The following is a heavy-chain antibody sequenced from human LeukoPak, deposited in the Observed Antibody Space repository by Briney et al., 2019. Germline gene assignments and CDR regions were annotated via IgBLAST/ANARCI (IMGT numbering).Heavy chain of an antibody. Sequence: GGSLRLSCAASGFTFSSYAMSWVRQAPGKGLEWVSAISGSGGSTYYADSVKGRFTISRHNSTNTLYLQMNSLRAEDTAVYYCARSPESKYYYDSSDYYYRGRGAFDIWGQGTMVTVSS. D-gene: IGHD3-22*01. CDR2: ISGSGGST. V-gene: IGHV3-23*01. J-gene: IGHJ3*02. CDR1: GFTFSSYA. CDR3: ARSPESKYYYDSSDYYYRGRGAFDI.